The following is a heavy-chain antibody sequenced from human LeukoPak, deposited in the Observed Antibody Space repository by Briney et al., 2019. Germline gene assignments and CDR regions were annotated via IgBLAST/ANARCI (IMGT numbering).Heavy chain of an antibody. CDR1: GGSFSGYY. J-gene: IGHJ5*02. D-gene: IGHD6-13*01. V-gene: IGHV4-34*01. CDR3: AREGQAAARNWFDP. CDR2: INHSGST. Sequence: SETLSLTCAVYGGSFSGYYWSWIRQPPGEGLEWIGEINHSGSTNYKPSLKSRVTISVDTSKNQFSLKLSSVTAADTAVYYCAREGQAAARNWFDPWGQGTLVTVSS.